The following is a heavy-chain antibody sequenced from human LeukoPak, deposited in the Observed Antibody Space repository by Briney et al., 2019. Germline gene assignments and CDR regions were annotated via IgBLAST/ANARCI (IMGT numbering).Heavy chain of an antibody. V-gene: IGHV3-23*01. CDR2: ISGSGGTT. CDR1: GFTFSSYA. J-gene: IGHJ4*02. D-gene: IGHD2-2*02. CDR3: AKYTAKAPRRDLDY. Sequence: GGSLRLSCTASGFTFSSYAMSWVRQAPRKGLEWVSAISGSGGTTYYADSVKGRFTISRDNSKNTLYLQMNSLRAEDTAVYYCAKYTAKAPRRDLDYWGQGTLVTVSS.